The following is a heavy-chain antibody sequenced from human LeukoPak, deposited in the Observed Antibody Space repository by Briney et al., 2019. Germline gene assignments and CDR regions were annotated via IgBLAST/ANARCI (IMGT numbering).Heavy chain of an antibody. V-gene: IGHV3-30*18. CDR1: GFTFSSYG. CDR3: AKDRDSSGSEYYFDY. Sequence: GGSLRLSCAASGFTFSSYGMHWVRQAPGKGLEWVAVISYDGSNKYYADSVKGRSTISRDNSKNTLYLQMNSLRAEDTAVYYCAKDRDSSGSEYYFDYWGQGTLVTVSS. D-gene: IGHD6-19*01. J-gene: IGHJ4*02. CDR2: ISYDGSNK.